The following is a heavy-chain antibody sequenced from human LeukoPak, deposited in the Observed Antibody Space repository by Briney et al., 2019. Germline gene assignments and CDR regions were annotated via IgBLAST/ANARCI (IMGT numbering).Heavy chain of an antibody. CDR3: AKGLSPGAAAGTY. J-gene: IGHJ4*02. V-gene: IGHV3-23*01. D-gene: IGHD6-13*01. CDR2: ITTGGPNT. CDR1: GFTFSSYT. Sequence: GGSLRLSCTASGFTFSSYTISWVRQAPGKGLKWVSTITTGGPNTYYADSVKGRFTVSRDDSKNTLYLQMNSLRAEDTAVYYCAKGLSPGAAAGTYWGQGTLVAVSS.